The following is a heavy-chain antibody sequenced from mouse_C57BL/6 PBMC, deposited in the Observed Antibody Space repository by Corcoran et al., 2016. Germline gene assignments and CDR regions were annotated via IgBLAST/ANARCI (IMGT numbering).Heavy chain of an antibody. D-gene: IGHD2-1*01. CDR3: ARDGNYEY. V-gene: IGHV1-76*01. CDR2: IYPGSGNT. Sequence: QVQLKQSGAELVRPGASVKLSCKASGYTFTDYYINWVKQRPAQGLEWIARIYPGSGNTYYNEKFKGKATLTAEKSSSTAYMQLSSLTSEDSAVYFCARDGNYEYWGQGTTLTVSS. J-gene: IGHJ2*01. CDR1: GYTFTDYY.